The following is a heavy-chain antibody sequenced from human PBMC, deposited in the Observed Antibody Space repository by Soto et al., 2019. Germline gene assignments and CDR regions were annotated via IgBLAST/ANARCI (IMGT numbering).Heavy chain of an antibody. D-gene: IGHD2-2*01. CDR1: GGTFSSYA. J-gene: IGHJ5*02. Sequence: SVKVSCKASGGTFSSYAISWVRQAPGQGLEWMGGIIPIFGTANYAQKFKGRVTITAAESTSTAYMELSSLRSEDTAVYYCARDSEGYCSSTSCPNDWFAPWGQGTLVTVSS. V-gene: IGHV1-69*13. CDR2: IIPIFGTA. CDR3: ARDSEGYCSSTSCPNDWFAP.